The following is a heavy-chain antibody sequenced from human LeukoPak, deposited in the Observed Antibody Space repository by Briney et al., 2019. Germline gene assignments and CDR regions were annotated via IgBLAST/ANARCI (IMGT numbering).Heavy chain of an antibody. J-gene: IGHJ6*03. CDR1: GFTFSSYW. CDR3: ARVANVAWFFGVVHSYMDV. CDR2: IKQDGGEK. Sequence: GGSLRLSCAASGFTFSSYWMSWVRQAPGKGLEWVANIKQDGGEKYHVDSVKGRFTISRDNAKNSLYLQMNSLRAEDTAVYYCARVANVAWFFGVVHSYMDVWGKGTTVTVSS. V-gene: IGHV3-7*01. D-gene: IGHD3-3*01.